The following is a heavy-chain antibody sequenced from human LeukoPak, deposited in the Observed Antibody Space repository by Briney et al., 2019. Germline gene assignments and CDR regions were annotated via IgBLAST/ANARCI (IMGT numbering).Heavy chain of an antibody. CDR1: GGSFSGYY. CDR3: ARGRPLPLWSGYYTWFDP. CDR2: INHSGST. Sequence: SETLSLTCAVYGGSFSGYYWSWIRQPPGKGLEWIREINHSGSTNYNPSLKSRVTISVDTSKNQFSLKLSSVTAADTAVYYCARGRPLPLWSGYYTWFDPWGQGTLVTVSS. J-gene: IGHJ5*02. D-gene: IGHD3-3*01. V-gene: IGHV4-34*01.